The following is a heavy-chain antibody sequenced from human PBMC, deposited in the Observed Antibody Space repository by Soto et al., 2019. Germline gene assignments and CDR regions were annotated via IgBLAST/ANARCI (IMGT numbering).Heavy chain of an antibody. Sequence: SETLSLTCTVSGGSISSYYWSWIRQPPGKGLEWIGRIYTSGSTNYNPSLKSRVTMSVDTSKNQFSLKLSSVTAADTAVYYCASSYGGNVGAEYFQHWGQGTLVTVSS. D-gene: IGHD4-17*01. V-gene: IGHV4-4*07. J-gene: IGHJ1*01. CDR3: ASSYGGNVGAEYFQH. CDR1: GGSISSYY. CDR2: IYTSGST.